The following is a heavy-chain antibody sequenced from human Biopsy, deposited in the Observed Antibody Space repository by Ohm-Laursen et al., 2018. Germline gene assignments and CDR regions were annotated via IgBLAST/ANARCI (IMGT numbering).Heavy chain of an antibody. CDR1: GGTFSNYA. V-gene: IGHV1-69*10. J-gene: IGHJ4*02. CDR3: ATPFQYYDSWGGYPPFDH. CDR2: IIAVSGLV. Sequence: SVKVSCKASGGTFSNYAISWVRQAPGEGLEWMGGIIAVSGLVNYAPKFQGRVSITEDKSTTTAYMELSNLKSEDTAVYYCATPFQYYDSWGGYPPFDHWGQGTLVTVSS. D-gene: IGHD3-3*01.